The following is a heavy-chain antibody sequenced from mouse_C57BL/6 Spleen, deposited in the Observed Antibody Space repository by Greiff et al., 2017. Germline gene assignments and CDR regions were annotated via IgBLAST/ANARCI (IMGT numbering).Heavy chain of an antibody. Sequence: EVQLQQSGPELVKPGASVKISCKASGYTFTDYYMNWVKQSHGKSLEWIGDINPNNGGTSYNQKFKGKATLTVDKSSSTAYMELRSLTSEDSAVYYGAREPGDYYGSSLYYAMDYWGQGTSVTVSS. V-gene: IGHV1-26*01. CDR2: INPNNGGT. CDR1: GYTFTDYY. D-gene: IGHD1-1*01. CDR3: AREPGDYYGSSLYYAMDY. J-gene: IGHJ4*01.